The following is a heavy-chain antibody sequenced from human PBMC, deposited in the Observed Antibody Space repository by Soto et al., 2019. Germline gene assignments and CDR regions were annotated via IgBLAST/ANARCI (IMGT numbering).Heavy chain of an antibody. D-gene: IGHD3-9*01. CDR2: IYYSGST. J-gene: IGHJ4*02. CDR3: ARGGGYFDWLSLYYFDY. Sequence: SETLSLTCTVSGGSISSYYWSWIRQPPGKGLEWIGYIYYSGSTNYNPSLKSRVTISVDTSKNQFSLKLSSVTAADTAVYYCARGGGYFDWLSLYYFDYWGQGTLVTVPQ. V-gene: IGHV4-59*01. CDR1: GGSISSYY.